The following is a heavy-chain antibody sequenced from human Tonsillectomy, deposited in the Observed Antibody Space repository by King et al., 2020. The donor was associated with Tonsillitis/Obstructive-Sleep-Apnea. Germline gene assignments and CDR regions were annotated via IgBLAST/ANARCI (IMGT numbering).Heavy chain of an antibody. D-gene: IGHD3-10*01. V-gene: IGHV2-5*02. J-gene: IGHJ5*02. CDR2: IYWGDDK. Sequence: TLKESGPTLVKPTQTLTLTCTFSGVSLSTSGVGVGWVRQPPGKALEWLALIYWGDDKRYSPSLKSRLTITKDTSKNQVVLTMTNMDPVDTATYYCAHSLTVRGVNNWFDPWGQGTLVTVSS. CDR1: GVSLSTSGVG. CDR3: AHSLTVRGVNNWFDP.